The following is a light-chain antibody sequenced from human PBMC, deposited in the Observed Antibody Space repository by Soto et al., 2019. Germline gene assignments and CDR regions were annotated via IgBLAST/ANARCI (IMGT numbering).Light chain of an antibody. J-gene: IGKJ1*01. CDR2: GAS. Sequence: EIVLTQSPGSLSLSPGERATLSCRASQSVDSSFFAWYQKKPGQAPRLLIYGASKRATGIPDRFSGSGSGTAFTLTISRLEPEDFAVYDCQQYVSSVTFGQGTKVEIK. CDR3: QQYVSSVT. CDR1: QSVDSSF. V-gene: IGKV3-20*01.